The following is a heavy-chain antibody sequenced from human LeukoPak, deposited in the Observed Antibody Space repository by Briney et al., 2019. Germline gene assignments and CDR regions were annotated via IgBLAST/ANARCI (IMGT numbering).Heavy chain of an antibody. V-gene: IGHV1-18*01. Sequence: ASVTVSCTASGYTFTSYGISWVRQAPGQGLEWMGWISAYNGNTNYAQKLQGRVTMTTDTSTSTAYMELRSLRSDDTAVYYCARDPSPQVFDYWGQGTLVTVSS. J-gene: IGHJ4*02. CDR3: ARDPSPQVFDY. CDR1: GYTFTSYG. CDR2: ISAYNGNT.